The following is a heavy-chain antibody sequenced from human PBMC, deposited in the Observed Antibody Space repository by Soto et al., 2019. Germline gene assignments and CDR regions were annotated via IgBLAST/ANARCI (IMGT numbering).Heavy chain of an antibody. D-gene: IGHD2-2*02. CDR3: ARDLVSAEYQLLYRVNYFDY. CDR2: INPSGGST. Sequence: ASVKVSCKASGYTFTSYYMHWVRQAPGQGLEWMGIINPSGGSTSYAQKFQGRVTMTRDTSTSTVYMELSSLRSEDTAVYYCARDLVSAEYQLLYRVNYFDYWGQGTLVNVS. CDR1: GYTFTSYY. V-gene: IGHV1-46*01. J-gene: IGHJ4*02.